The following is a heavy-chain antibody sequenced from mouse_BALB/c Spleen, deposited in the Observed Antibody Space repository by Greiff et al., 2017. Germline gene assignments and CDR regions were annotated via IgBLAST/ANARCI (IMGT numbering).Heavy chain of an antibody. CDR3: ARPYGNYGGFAY. CDR2: INPYNGDT. D-gene: IGHD2-10*02. CDR1: GYSFTGYF. V-gene: IGHV1-20*02. J-gene: IGHJ3*01. Sequence: VQLQQSGPELVKPGASVKISCKASGYSFTGYFMNWVMQSHGKSLEWIGRINPYNGDTFYNQKFKGKATLTVDKSSSTAHMELRSLASEDSAVYYCARPYGNYGGFAYWGQGTLVTVSA.